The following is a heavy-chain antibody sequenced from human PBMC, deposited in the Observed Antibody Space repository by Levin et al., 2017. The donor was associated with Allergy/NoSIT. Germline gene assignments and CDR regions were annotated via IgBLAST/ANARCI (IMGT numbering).Heavy chain of an antibody. D-gene: IGHD3-3*01. V-gene: IGHV3-23*01. CDR3: ASSITIRGYYYYYGMDV. CDR2: ISGSGGST. J-gene: IGHJ6*02. CDR1: GFTFSSYA. Sequence: GGSLRLSCAASGFTFSSYAMSWVRQAPGKGLEWVSAISGSGGSTYYADSVKGRFTISRDNSKNTLYLQMNSLRAEDTAVYYCASSITIRGYYYYYGMDVWGQGTTVTVSS.